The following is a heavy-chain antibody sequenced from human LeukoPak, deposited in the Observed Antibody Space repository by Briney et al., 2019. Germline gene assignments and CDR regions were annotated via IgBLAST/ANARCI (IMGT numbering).Heavy chain of an antibody. CDR3: AKDGFDYYDSSGYYYFNY. J-gene: IGHJ4*02. D-gene: IGHD3-22*01. CDR1: GFTFNSYA. CDR2: ISGSGGST. Sequence: GGSLRLSCAASGFTFNSYAMSWVRQAAGKGLEWVSSISGSGGSTYYADSVKGRFTISRDSSKNMLYLQMNILRAEDTAIYYCAKDGFDYYDSSGYYYFNYWGQGTLVTVSS. V-gene: IGHV3-23*01.